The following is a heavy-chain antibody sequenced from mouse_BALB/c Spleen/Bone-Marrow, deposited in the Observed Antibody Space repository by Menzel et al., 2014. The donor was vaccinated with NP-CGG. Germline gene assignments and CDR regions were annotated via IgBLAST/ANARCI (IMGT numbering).Heavy chain of an antibody. Sequence: EAQRVESGGGLVQPGGSLKLSCAASGFDFSRYWMSWVRQAPGKGLEWIGEINPESSTINYTPSLKDKFIISRDNAKNTLYLQMSKVRSEDTALYYCARLNHYGNLFVWGAGTTVTVSS. V-gene: IGHV4-1*02. CDR1: GFDFSRYW. J-gene: IGHJ1*01. CDR2: INPESSTI. D-gene: IGHD1-1*01. CDR3: ARLNHYGNLFV.